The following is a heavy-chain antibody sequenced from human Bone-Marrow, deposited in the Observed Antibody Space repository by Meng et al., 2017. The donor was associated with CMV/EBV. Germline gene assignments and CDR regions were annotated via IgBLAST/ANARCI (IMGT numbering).Heavy chain of an antibody. CDR1: GFTFSSYS. V-gene: IGHV3-48*04. J-gene: IGHJ3*02. CDR2: ISSSSSTI. CDR3: ARYISSTVFDI. Sequence: GESLKISCAASGFTFSSYSMNWVRQAPGKGLEWVSYISSSSSTIYYADSVKGRFTISRDNAKSSLYLQMNSLRAEDTALYYCARYISSTVFDIWGQGTMVTVSS. D-gene: IGHD6-13*01.